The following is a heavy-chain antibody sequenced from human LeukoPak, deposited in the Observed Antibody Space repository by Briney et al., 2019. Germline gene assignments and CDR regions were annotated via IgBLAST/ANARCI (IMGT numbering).Heavy chain of an antibody. Sequence: GGSLRLSCAASGFTFSGYTMHWVRQAPGKGLEWVSAISGSGRNTYYTDSVKGRFTISRDNSKNTLYVQMNSLRAEDTAVYYCTKERYYDSSGYPSDFGSWGQGTLVTVSS. V-gene: IGHV3-23*01. CDR3: TKERYYDSSGYPSDFGS. D-gene: IGHD3-22*01. CDR1: GFTFSGYT. CDR2: ISGSGRNT. J-gene: IGHJ4*02.